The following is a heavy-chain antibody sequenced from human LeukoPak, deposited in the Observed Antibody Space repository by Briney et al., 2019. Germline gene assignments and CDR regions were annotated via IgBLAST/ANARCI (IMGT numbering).Heavy chain of an antibody. Sequence: AGGSLRLSCAASGFTFSSYSMNWVRQAPGKGLEWVANIKQDGSDKYYVDSVKGRFTISRDNAKNSLYLQMNSLRAEDTAVYYCARDKGDYDTSGSLFVFGGQGTLVTVSS. V-gene: IGHV3-7*03. D-gene: IGHD3-22*01. CDR1: GFTFSSYS. J-gene: IGHJ4*02. CDR2: IKQDGSDK. CDR3: ARDKGDYDTSGSLFVF.